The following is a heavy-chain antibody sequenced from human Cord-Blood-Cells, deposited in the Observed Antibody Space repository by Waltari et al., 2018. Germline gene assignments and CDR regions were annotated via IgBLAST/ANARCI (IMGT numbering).Heavy chain of an antibody. Sequence: EVQLVESGGGLVQPGGSLGLSCAASGFPFSSFWMTWVRQAPGKGLEWVANIKQDGSEKYYVDSVKGRFTISRDNAKNSLYLQMNSLRPEDTAVYYCARSPMYSSGWLNYWGQGTLVTVSS. CDR3: ARSPMYSSGWLNY. J-gene: IGHJ4*02. V-gene: IGHV3-7*01. D-gene: IGHD6-19*01. CDR2: IKQDGSEK. CDR1: GFPFSSFW.